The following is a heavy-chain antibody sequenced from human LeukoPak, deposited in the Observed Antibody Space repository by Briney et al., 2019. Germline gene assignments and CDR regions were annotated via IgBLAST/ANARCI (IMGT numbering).Heavy chain of an antibody. D-gene: IGHD6-19*01. CDR2: IYYSGST. CDR3: ALAVAGTGLLGVDY. V-gene: IGHV4-61*01. CDR1: GGSVSSGSYY. J-gene: IGHJ4*02. Sequence: LETLSLTCTVSGGSVSSGSYYWSWIRQPPGKGLEWIGYIYYSGSTNYNPSLKSRVTISVDTSKNQFSLKLSSVTAADTAVYYCALAVAGTGLLGVDYWGQGTLVTVSS.